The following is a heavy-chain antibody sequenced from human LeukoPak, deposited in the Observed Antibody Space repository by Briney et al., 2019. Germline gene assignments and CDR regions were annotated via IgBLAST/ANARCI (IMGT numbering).Heavy chain of an antibody. CDR1: GGSISSGSYY. D-gene: IGHD6-19*01. CDR3: ARETRGSGWVNDY. V-gene: IGHV4-61*02. Sequence: SETLSLTCTVSGGSISSGSYYWSWIRQPAGKGLVWIGRIYTSGSTNYNPSLKSRVTISVDTSKNQFSLKLSSVTAAHTAVYYCARETRGSGWVNDYWGQGTLVTVSS. J-gene: IGHJ4*02. CDR2: IYTSGST.